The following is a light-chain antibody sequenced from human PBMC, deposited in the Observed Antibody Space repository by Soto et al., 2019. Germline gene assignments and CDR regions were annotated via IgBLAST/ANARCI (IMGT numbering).Light chain of an antibody. CDR1: KGIANY. CDR3: QKYSSAPWT. V-gene: IGKV1-27*01. Sequence: DIQMTHSPSSLSASVGDRVTISFRASKGIANYLAWYQQKPGKVPELLIYAASTLHSGVPSRFSGSGSGTDFTLTISSLQPEDVASYYCQKYSSAPWTFGQGTKVDIK. J-gene: IGKJ1*01. CDR2: AAS.